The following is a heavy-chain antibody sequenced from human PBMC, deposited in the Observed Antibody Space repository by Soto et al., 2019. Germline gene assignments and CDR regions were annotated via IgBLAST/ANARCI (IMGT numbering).Heavy chain of an antibody. CDR3: ATSGGRYWAFDI. Sequence: EVNVVESGGGVVQPGGSLRLSCAASGFIVNSNYMSWVRQAPGKGLEWVSVIYSGGSTYYTPSVQGRFTISRHNSNNTVSLQMSSLRPEDTAVYFCATSGGRYWAFDIWGQGTMVTVSS. CDR1: GFIVNSNY. D-gene: IGHD2-21*01. V-gene: IGHV3-53*04. J-gene: IGHJ3*02. CDR2: IYSGGST.